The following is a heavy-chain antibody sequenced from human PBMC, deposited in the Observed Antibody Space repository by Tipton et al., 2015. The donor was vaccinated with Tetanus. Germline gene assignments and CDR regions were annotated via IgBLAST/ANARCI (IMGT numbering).Heavy chain of an antibody. V-gene: IGHV1-18*01. CDR1: GYTFTSYG. J-gene: IGHJ6*02. D-gene: IGHD2-15*01. CDR3: ARTLRSYYYYYGMDV. Sequence: QLVQSGAEVKKPGASVKVSCKASGYTFTSYGISWERQAPGQGLEWMGWISAYNGNTNYAQKLQGRVTMTTDTSTSTAYMELRSLRSDDTAGYYCARTLRSYYYYYGMDVWGQGTTVTVSS. CDR2: ISAYNGNT.